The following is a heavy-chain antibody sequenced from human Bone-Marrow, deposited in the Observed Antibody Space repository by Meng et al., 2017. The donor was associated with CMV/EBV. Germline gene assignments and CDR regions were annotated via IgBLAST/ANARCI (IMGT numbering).Heavy chain of an antibody. CDR2: ISAYNGNT. V-gene: IGHV1-18*01. D-gene: IGHD2-2*01. CDR3: ARDRGYCSSTSCFGAFDI. Sequence: ASVKVSCKASGYTFTSYGISWVRQAPGQGLEWMGWISAYNGNTNYAQKIQGRVTMTTDTSTSTAYMGLRSLRSDDTAVYYCARDRGYCSSTSCFGAFDIWGQGTMVTVSS. CDR1: GYTFTSYG. J-gene: IGHJ3*02.